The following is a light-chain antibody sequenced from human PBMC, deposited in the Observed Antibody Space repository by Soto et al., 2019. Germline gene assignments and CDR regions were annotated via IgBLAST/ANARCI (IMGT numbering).Light chain of an antibody. J-gene: IGLJ1*01. V-gene: IGLV2-14*01. CDR1: SSDVGGFEY. CDR3: GSITRSNTSV. CDR2: DVT. Sequence: QSVLSQPASVSGSPGQSITISCTGTSSDVGGFEYVSWYQHQPGKAPKLIIYDVTKRPSGVSNRFSGSKSGNTASLTISGIQAEDEGDYYCGSITRSNTSVFGTGTKVTVL.